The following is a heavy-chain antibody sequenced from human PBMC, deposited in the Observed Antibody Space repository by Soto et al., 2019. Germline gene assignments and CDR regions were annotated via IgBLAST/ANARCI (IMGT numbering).Heavy chain of an antibody. Sequence: QVQLQQWGAGLLKPSETLSLTCAVYGGSFSGYYWSWIRQPPGKGLEWIGEINHSGSTNYNPSLKSRVTISVDTSKNQFSLKLSSVTAADTAVYYCARGGPIVVVPAAIFFRVYYFDYWGQGTLVTVSS. CDR1: GGSFSGYY. V-gene: IGHV4-34*01. D-gene: IGHD2-2*01. J-gene: IGHJ4*02. CDR3: ARGGPIVVVPAAIFFRVYYFDY. CDR2: INHSGST.